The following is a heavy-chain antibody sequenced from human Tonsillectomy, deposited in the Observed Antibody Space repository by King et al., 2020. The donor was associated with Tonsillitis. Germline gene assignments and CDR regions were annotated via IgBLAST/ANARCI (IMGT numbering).Heavy chain of an antibody. CDR2: ISDDGSNK. CDR1: GFTFSTHG. J-gene: IGHJ4*02. CDR3: ATGRY. V-gene: IGHV3-30*03. Sequence: VQLVESGGGVVQPGRSLRISCAASGFTFSTHGMHWVRQAPGKGLEWVAVISDDGSNKYYADSVKGRFTISRDNSKNTLYLQMNSLRAEDTAVYYCATGRYWGQGTLVTVFS.